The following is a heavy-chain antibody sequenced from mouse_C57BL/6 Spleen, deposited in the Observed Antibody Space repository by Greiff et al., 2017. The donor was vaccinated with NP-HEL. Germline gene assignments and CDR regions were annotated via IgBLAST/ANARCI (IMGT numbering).Heavy chain of an antibody. CDR1: GFTFSDYY. V-gene: IGHV5-12*01. J-gene: IGHJ1*03. CDR2: ISNGGGST. D-gene: IGHD1-2*01. Sequence: EVMLVESGGGLVQPGGSLKLSCAASGFTFSDYYMYWVRQTPEKRLEWVAYISNGGGSTYYPETVKGRFTISRDNAKNSLYLQMSRLKSEDTAMYYCARQRVLRQGYVDVWGTGTTVTVSS. CDR3: ARQRVLRQGYVDV.